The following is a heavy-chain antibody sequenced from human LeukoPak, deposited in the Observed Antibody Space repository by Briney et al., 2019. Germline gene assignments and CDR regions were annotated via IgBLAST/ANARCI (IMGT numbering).Heavy chain of an antibody. J-gene: IGHJ3*01. D-gene: IGHD3-3*01. V-gene: IGHV3-23*01. CDR1: GFTLNNNA. CDR3: AKDILGWTFDV. Sequence: GGSLRLSCAASGFTLNNNAMAWVRQAPGKGLEWVSGIDGGRDNTHYADSVKGRFTISRDSSKNALYLQMNSLRVEDTAVYYCAKDILGWTFDVWGQGTLVTVS. CDR2: IDGGRDNT.